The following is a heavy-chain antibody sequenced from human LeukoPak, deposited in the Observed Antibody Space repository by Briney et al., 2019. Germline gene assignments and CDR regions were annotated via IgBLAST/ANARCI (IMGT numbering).Heavy chain of an antibody. CDR3: ARASEWHYYYGMDV. J-gene: IGHJ6*02. D-gene: IGHD3-3*01. CDR2: IIPIFGTA. CDR1: GGTFSSHA. Sequence: SVKVSCKASGGTFSSHAISWVRQAPGQGLEWMGGIIPIFGTANYAQKFQGRVTITADESTSTAYMELSSLRSEDTAVYYCARASEWHYYYGMDVWGQGTTVTVSS. V-gene: IGHV1-69*13.